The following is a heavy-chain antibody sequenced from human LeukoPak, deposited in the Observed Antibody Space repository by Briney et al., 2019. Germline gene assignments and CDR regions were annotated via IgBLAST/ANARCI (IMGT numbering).Heavy chain of an antibody. Sequence: GGSLRLSCAASGFTFSSYWMSWVRQAPGKGLEWVGRIKSKTDGGTTDYAAPVKGRFTISRDDSKNTLYLQMNSLKTEDTAMYYCTTVDYSNHGTFGYWGQGTLVTVFS. CDR1: GFTFSSYW. D-gene: IGHD4-11*01. CDR3: TTVDYSNHGTFGY. V-gene: IGHV3-15*01. CDR2: IKSKTDGGTT. J-gene: IGHJ4*02.